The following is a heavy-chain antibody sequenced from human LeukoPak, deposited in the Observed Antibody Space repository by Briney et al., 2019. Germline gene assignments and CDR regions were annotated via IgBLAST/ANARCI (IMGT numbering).Heavy chain of an antibody. J-gene: IGHJ5*02. D-gene: IGHD1-26*01. CDR1: GFTFINYA. Sequence: GGPLRLSCAASGFTFINYAMSWVRQAPGQGLEWISGITSNRGSTYYLDSVKGRFTISTYNSMTTLYLQMNSLRVEDTALYYCVRTLPLGDPWGKGTLVTVSS. CDR3: VRTLPLGDP. CDR2: ITSNRGST. V-gene: IGHV3-23*01.